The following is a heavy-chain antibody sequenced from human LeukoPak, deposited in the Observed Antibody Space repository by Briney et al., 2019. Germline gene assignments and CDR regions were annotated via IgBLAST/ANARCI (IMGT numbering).Heavy chain of an antibody. V-gene: IGHV4-61*02. CDR1: GGSISSGSYY. CDR2: MYTSGST. CDR3: ARRYESDAFDI. Sequence: PSETLSLTCTVSGGSISSGSYYWSWIRQPAGKGLEWIGRMYTSGSTNYNPSLNSRVTISLDTSRNQFSLKLSSVTAADTAVYYCARRYESDAFDIWGQGTMVTVSS. D-gene: IGHD3-16*01. J-gene: IGHJ3*02.